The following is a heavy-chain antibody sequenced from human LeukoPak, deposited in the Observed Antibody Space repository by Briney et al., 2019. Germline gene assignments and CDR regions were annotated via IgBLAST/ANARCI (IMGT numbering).Heavy chain of an antibody. CDR2: ISSSGSTI. D-gene: IGHD3-3*01. V-gene: IGHV3-11*01. CDR1: GFSFSDYY. CDR3: ASTLRFYGMDV. Sequence: GGSLRLSCAASGFSFSDYYMSWIRQAQGKGLEWVSYISSSGSTIYYADSVKGRFTISRDNAKNSLYLQMNSLRAEDTAVYYCASTLRFYGMDVWGQGTTVTVSS. J-gene: IGHJ6*02.